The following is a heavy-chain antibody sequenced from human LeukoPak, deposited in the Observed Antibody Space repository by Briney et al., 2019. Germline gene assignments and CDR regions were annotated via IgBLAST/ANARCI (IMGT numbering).Heavy chain of an antibody. CDR1: GFTFTKSW. Sequence: PGGSLRLSCAASGFTFTKSWMAWVRQAPGKGLEWVANIKQDGSTRHYADSLRGRFTISRDNPKNSLYLQMSGLRADDTAVYYCARDTDGSLDYWGQGILVTVAS. CDR3: ARDTDGSLDY. D-gene: IGHD1-26*01. J-gene: IGHJ4*02. V-gene: IGHV3-7*01. CDR2: IKQDGSTR.